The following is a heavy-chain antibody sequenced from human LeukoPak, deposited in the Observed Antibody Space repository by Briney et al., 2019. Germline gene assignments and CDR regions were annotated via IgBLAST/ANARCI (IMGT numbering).Heavy chain of an antibody. J-gene: IGHJ4*02. V-gene: IGHV4-30-4*01. D-gene: IGHD3-22*01. CDR3: ARSTYYYDRSAFFFPDYFDY. CDR1: GSSIKKDNFF. Sequence: SETLSLTCNASGSSIKKDNFFWNWIRQPRGEGLEWIGYIFSSGSTYYNPSLKSRVTFSVDTSNNHFSLNLRSVTAADTAVYYCARSTYYYDRSAFFFPDYFDYWGQGIQVTVSS. CDR2: IFSSGST.